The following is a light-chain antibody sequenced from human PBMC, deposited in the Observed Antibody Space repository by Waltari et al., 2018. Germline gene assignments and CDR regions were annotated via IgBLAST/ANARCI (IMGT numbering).Light chain of an antibody. J-gene: IGLJ1*01. Sequence: QSALTQPRSVSGSPGKSVAISCTGTSGDVGGYNYVPWFQQHPGKAPKLMIYDVSKRPSGVPDRFSGSKSGNTASLTISGLQAEDEADYYCCSYAGSFTFVFGTETKVTVL. V-gene: IGLV2-11*01. CDR3: CSYAGSFTFV. CDR2: DVS. CDR1: SGDVGGYNY.